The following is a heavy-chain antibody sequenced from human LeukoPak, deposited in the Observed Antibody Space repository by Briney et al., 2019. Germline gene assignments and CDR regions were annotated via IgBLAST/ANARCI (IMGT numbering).Heavy chain of an antibody. J-gene: IGHJ3*02. D-gene: IGHD6-13*01. CDR1: GFTFSDYY. CDR3: ARRCSSSCRAFDI. Sequence: GGSLRLSCAASGFTFSDYYMSWVRQAPGKGLEWVSYISSSGNTMYYADSVKGRFTIPRDNAKNSLYLQMNSLRAEDTAVYYCARRCSSSCRAFDIWGQGTMVTVSS. CDR2: ISSSGNTM. V-gene: IGHV3-11*01.